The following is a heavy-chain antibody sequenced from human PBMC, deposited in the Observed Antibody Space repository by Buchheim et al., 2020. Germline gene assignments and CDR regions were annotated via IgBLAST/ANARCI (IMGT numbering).Heavy chain of an antibody. D-gene: IGHD2-15*01. CDR2: MSGSGGTA. CDR1: RFTFNNYA. J-gene: IGHJ4*02. CDR3: AKGLVVWYQPNDF. Sequence: EVQLLESGGGLVQPGGSLRLSCEASRFTFNNYAMTWVRQAPGKGLEWVSTMSGSGGTAFYADPVKGRFTISRDNSKNTLYLQMNSLGADDTAVYYCAKGLVVWYQPNDFWGQGTL. V-gene: IGHV3-23*01.